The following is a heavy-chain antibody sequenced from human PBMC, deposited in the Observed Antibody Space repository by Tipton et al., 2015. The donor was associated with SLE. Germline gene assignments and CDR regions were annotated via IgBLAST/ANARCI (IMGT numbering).Heavy chain of an antibody. V-gene: IGHV4-39*07. D-gene: IGHD3-22*01. CDR1: GGSISSSSYY. CDR3: ARPSDYDSSGYYPFDY. Sequence: TLSLTCTVSGGSISSSSYYWGWIRQPPGKGLEWIGEINHSGSTNYNPSLKSRVTVSVDTSKNQFSLKLNSVTAADTAVYYCARPSDYDSSGYYPFDYWGQGTLVTVSS. J-gene: IGHJ4*02. CDR2: INHSGST.